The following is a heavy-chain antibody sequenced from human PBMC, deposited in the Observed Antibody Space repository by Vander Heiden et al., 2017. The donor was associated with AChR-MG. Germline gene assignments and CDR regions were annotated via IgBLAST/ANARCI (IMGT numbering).Heavy chain of an antibody. J-gene: IGHJ5*02. V-gene: IGHV4-59*01. CDR2: IHYSGST. CDR1: GGSMSSYY. CDR3: ARERHRAGFDP. D-gene: IGHD6-25*01. Sequence: QVQLQESGPGVVKPSETLSLTSRVSGGSMSSYYWSWVRQTPGEGLEWIAYIHYSGSTDYNPSLKSRVTISADTSKNQFSLKLSSVTAADTAVYYCARERHRAGFDPWGQGTLVTVSS.